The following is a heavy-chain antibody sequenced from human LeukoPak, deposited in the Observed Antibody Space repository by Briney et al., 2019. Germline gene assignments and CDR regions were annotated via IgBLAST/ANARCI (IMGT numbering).Heavy chain of an antibody. Sequence: QPGGSLGLSCVASGFTFNTYVMHWVRQTPGKGLEWVALLSFDGTNTIYADSVKGRFTISRDNSKNTLSLQMNSLRGEDTAVYYCERALGRSKSLHYLDYWGQGTLVTVTS. V-gene: IGHV3-30*04. J-gene: IGHJ4*02. CDR1: GFTFNTYV. D-gene: IGHD3-10*01. CDR2: LSFDGTNT. CDR3: ERALGRSKSLHYLDY.